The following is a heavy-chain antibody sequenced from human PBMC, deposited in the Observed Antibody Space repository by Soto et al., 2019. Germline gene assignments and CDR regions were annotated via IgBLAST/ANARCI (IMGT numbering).Heavy chain of an antibody. CDR2: IYYSGST. V-gene: IGHV4-59*08. CDR1: GVSISSYY. Sequence: SETLSLTCTVSGVSISSYYWSWIRQPPGKGLEWIGYIYYSGSTNYNPSLKSRVTISVDTSKNQFSLKLSSVTAADTAVYYCARHAEDYDYIWGSYRYGSLDYWGQGTLVTVSS. D-gene: IGHD3-16*02. J-gene: IGHJ4*02. CDR3: ARHAEDYDYIWGSYRYGSLDY.